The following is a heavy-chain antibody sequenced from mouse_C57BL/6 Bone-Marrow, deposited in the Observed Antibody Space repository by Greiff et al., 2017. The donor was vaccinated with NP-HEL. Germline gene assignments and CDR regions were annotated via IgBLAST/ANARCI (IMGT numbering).Heavy chain of an antibody. D-gene: IGHD2-2*01. V-gene: IGHV5-4*01. J-gene: IGHJ2*01. Sequence: EVQGVESGGGLVKPGGSLKLSCAASGFTFSSYAMSWVRQTPEKRLEWVATISDGGSYTYYPDNVKGRFTISRDNAKNNLYLQMSHLKSEDTAMYYWARRGGVYGYAPYYFDYWGQGTTLTVSS. CDR2: ISDGGSYT. CDR1: GFTFSSYA. CDR3: ARRGGVYGYAPYYFDY.